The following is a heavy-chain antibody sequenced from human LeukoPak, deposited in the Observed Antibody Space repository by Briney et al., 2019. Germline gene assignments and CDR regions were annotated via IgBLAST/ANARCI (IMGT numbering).Heavy chain of an antibody. D-gene: IGHD1-14*01. CDR2: ISGSSGST. V-gene: IGHV3-23*01. CDR3: AKHATGPRDPDENWFDP. CDR1: GFTFSSYA. Sequence: GGSLRLSCAASGFTFSSYAMSCVRQAPGKGLEWVSAISGSSGSTYYADSVKGRFTISRDNSKNTLYLRMNRLGAEDTAVYYCAKHATGPRDPDENWFDPWGQGTLVTVSS. J-gene: IGHJ5*02.